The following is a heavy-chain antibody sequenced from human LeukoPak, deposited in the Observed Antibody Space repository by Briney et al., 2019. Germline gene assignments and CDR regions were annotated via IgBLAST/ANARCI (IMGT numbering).Heavy chain of an antibody. CDR2: IYYSGST. Sequence: PSETLSLTCTVPGGSISSGDYYWSWIRQPPGKGLEWIGYIYYSGSTYYNPSLKSRVTIAVYTSKNQFSLKLSSVTAADTAVYYCARGDIVVVPAAPYFDYWGQGTLVTVSS. V-gene: IGHV4-30-4*01. J-gene: IGHJ4*02. CDR1: GGSISSGDYY. CDR3: ARGDIVVVPAAPYFDY. D-gene: IGHD2-2*01.